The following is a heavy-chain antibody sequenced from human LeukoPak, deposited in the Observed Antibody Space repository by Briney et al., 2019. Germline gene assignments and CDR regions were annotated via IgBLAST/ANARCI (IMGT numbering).Heavy chain of an antibody. J-gene: IGHJ4*02. CDR2: IYYSGST. CDR3: ARAGSYGFWFDY. CDR1: GGSISSYY. V-gene: IGHV4-59*01. Sequence: KPSETLSLTCTVSGGSISSYYWSWIRQPPGKGLEWIGCIYYSGSTNYNPSLKSRVTISVDTSKNQFSLKLSSVTAADTAVYYCARAGSYGFWFDYWGQGTLVTVSS. D-gene: IGHD5-18*01.